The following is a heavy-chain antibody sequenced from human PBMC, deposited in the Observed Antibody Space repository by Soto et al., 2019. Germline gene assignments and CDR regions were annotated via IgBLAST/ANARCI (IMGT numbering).Heavy chain of an antibody. CDR3: AREIFY. CDR1: GFTFSNYW. D-gene: IGHD2-15*01. Sequence: EVQLVESGGGLVQPGGSLRLSCAASGFTFSNYWMHWVRQTPGKGLVWVSRINSDGSSTSYADSVKGRFTISRDNAKNTLYLQMNRLGAADTAVYYCAREIFYWGLGTLVTVSS. J-gene: IGHJ4*02. V-gene: IGHV3-74*01. CDR2: INSDGSST.